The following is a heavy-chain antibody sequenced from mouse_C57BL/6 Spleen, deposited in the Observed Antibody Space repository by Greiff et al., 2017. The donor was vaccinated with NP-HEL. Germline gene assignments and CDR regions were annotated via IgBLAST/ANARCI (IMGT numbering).Heavy chain of an antibody. D-gene: IGHD2-4*01. Sequence: EVKLVESGPGMVKPSQSLSLTCTVTGYSITSGYDWHWIRHFPGNKLEWMGYISYSGSTNYNPSLKSRISITHDTSKNHFFLKLNSVTTEDTATYYCASANGDDYDGAWFAYWGQGTLVTVSA. CDR2: ISYSGST. J-gene: IGHJ3*01. V-gene: IGHV3-1*01. CDR1: GYSITSGYD. CDR3: ASANGDDYDGAWFAY.